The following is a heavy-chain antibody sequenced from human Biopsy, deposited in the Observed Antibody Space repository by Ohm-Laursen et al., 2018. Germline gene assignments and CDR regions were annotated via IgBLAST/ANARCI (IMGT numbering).Heavy chain of an antibody. J-gene: IGHJ4*02. CDR1: GDSINNFF. V-gene: IGHV4-59*01. CDR2: IDDTGNT. Sequence: GTLSLTCAVSGDSINNFFWSWIRQPPGKGLEWIAYIDDTGNTKYNPSLLTRVTISIDTSRNQFSLEMTSMTAADTAVYYCARDGWQGYTYGFFESWGQGTLVTVSS. D-gene: IGHD5-18*01. CDR3: ARDGWQGYTYGFFES.